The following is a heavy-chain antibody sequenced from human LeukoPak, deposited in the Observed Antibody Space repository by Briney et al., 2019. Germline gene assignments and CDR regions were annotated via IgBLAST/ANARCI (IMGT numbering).Heavy chain of an antibody. CDR2: ISGSGGST. CDR3: AKDYDILTGYSFDY. CDR1: GFTFSSYA. D-gene: IGHD3-9*01. V-gene: IGHV3-23*01. J-gene: IGHJ4*02. Sequence: GGSLRLSCAASGFTFSSYAMSWVRQAPGKGLEWVSAISGSGGSTYYADSVKGRFTISRDNPKDTLYLQMNSLRAEDTAVYYCAKDYDILTGYSFDYWGQGTLVTVSS.